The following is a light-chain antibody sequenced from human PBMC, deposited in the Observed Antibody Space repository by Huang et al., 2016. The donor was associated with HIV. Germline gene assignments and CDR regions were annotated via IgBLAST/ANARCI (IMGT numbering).Light chain of an antibody. CDR3: QQYYSTPRT. J-gene: IGKJ1*01. V-gene: IGKV1-NL1*01. CDR1: QGISNS. CDR2: AAS. Sequence: DIQMTQSPSSLSASVGDRVTITCRASQGISNSLAWYQQKPGKAPKLLLYAASRLESGVPSRFSGSGSGTDYTHTISSLQTEDFATYYCQQYYSTPRTFGQGTKVEIK.